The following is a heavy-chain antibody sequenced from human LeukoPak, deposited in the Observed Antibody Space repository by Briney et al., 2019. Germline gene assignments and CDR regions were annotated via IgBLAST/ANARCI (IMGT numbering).Heavy chain of an antibody. CDR2: INPNSGGT. CDR1: GYTFTSYY. Sequence: ASVKVSCKASGYTFTSYYMHWVRQAPGQGLEWMGRINPNSGGTNYAQKFQGRVTMTRDTSISTAYMELSRLRSDDTAVYYCARGGYCSSTSCYPYYYYGMDVWGQGTTVTVSS. D-gene: IGHD2-2*01. CDR3: ARGGYCSSTSCYPYYYYGMDV. J-gene: IGHJ6*02. V-gene: IGHV1-2*06.